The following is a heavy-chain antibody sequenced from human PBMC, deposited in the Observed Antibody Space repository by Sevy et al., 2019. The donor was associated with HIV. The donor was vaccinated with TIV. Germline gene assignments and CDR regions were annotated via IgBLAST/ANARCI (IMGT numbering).Heavy chain of an antibody. CDR2: IKADGSEK. D-gene: IGHD3-16*01. V-gene: IGHV3-7*01. Sequence: GGSLRLSCAASGFTFTDYWMSWVRQAPGKGLEWVANIKADGSEKYYADSVKGRFTISKDEAKNSLFLQMNILRAEDTAVYYCSRDGQWDLGGSQSWGQGTLVTVSS. J-gene: IGHJ5*02. CDR3: SRDGQWDLGGSQS. CDR1: GFTFTDYW.